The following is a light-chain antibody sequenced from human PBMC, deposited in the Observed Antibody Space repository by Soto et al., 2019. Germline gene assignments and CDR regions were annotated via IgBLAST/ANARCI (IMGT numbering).Light chain of an antibody. J-gene: IGKJ4*01. Sequence: DIQMTQSPSSLSASVGDRVTITCQASQDISNYLNWYQQKPGKAPKILIYDASVLEAGVPSRFSGGGSGTRFSLTISSLQAEDVGTYYCQQFDNLPLTFGGGTKVEIK. CDR3: QQFDNLPLT. CDR2: DAS. V-gene: IGKV1-33*01. CDR1: QDISNY.